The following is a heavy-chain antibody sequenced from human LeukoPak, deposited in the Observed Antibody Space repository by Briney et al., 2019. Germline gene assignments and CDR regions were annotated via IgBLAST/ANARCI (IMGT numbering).Heavy chain of an antibody. V-gene: IGHV6-1*01. D-gene: IGHD5-18*01. J-gene: IGHJ5*02. CDR3: ARSGYSYGLRGNWFDP. CDR2: TYYRSKLYN. CDR1: GDSVSSNSAA. Sequence: SQTLSLTCAISGDSVSSNSAAWNRIRQSPSRGLEWLGRTYYRSKLYNDYAVSVKSRITINPDTSKNQFSLQLNSVTPEDTAVYYCARSGYSYGLRGNWFDPWGQGTLVTVFS.